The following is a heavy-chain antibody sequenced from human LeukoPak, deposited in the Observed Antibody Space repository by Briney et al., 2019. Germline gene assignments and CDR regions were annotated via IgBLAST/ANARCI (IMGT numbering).Heavy chain of an antibody. CDR1: GFTFSSYW. CDR3: ARVLLGGSYLNFDY. CDR2: IKQDGSEK. D-gene: IGHD1-26*01. Sequence: GGSLRLSCAASGFTFSSYWMSWVRQAPGKGLEWVANIKQDGSEKYYVDSVKGRFTISRDNAKNSLYLQMNSLRAEDTAVYYCARVLLGGSYLNFDYWGQGTLVTVSS. J-gene: IGHJ4*02. V-gene: IGHV3-7*01.